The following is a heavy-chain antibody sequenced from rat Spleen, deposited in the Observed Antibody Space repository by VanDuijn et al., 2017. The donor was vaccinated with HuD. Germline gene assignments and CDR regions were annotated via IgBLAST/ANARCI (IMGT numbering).Heavy chain of an antibody. CDR1: GFTFSDYY. J-gene: IGHJ4*01. CDR2: ISYDGGST. Sequence: EVQLVESGGGLVQPGRSLKLSCAASGFTFSDYYMAWVRQAPTKGLEWVASISYDGGSTYYRDSVKGRFTIPRDNAKSSLYLQMDSLRSEDTATYYCTTAYYSSRSDAWGQGASLTVSS. V-gene: IGHV5-20*01. CDR3: TTAYYSSRSDA. D-gene: IGHD1-2*01.